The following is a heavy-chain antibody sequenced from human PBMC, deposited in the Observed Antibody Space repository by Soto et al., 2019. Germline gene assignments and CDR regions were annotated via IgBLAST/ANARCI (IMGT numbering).Heavy chain of an antibody. CDR2: FDPEDGET. CDR1: GYTLPGLF. J-gene: IGHJ3*02. V-gene: IGHV1-24*01. CDR3: ATNRLGYCSGGSCYFAFDI. D-gene: IGHD2-15*01. Sequence: GASVKVSRKVSGYTLPGLFMHWVRRAPGKRLEWMGGFDPEDGETIYAQKFQGRVTMTEDTSTDTAYMELSSLRSEDTAVYYCATNRLGYCSGGSCYFAFDIWGQGTMVTVSS.